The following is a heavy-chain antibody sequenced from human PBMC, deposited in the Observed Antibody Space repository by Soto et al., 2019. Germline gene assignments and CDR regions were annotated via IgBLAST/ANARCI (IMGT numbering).Heavy chain of an antibody. CDR2: ISGSSGST. D-gene: IGHD2-2*01. V-gene: IGHV3-23*01. J-gene: IGHJ4*02. Sequence: EVPLLESGGGLVQPGGSLRLSCAASGFTFSSYAMSWVRQAPGKGLEWVSDISGSSGSTYYADSVKGRFTISRDNPKNTLYLQMNGLRAEDTAVYYCAKVRVGCSSTSCYGFDFWGQGTLVTVSS. CDR3: AKVRVGCSSTSCYGFDF. CDR1: GFTFSSYA.